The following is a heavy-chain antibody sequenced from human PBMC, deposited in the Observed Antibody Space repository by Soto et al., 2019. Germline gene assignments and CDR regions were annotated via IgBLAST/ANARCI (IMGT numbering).Heavy chain of an antibody. J-gene: IGHJ4*02. CDR1: GFTFSRYG. D-gene: IGHD1-26*01. CDR3: AKEEYRGSSFDH. Sequence: QVQLVESGGGVVQPGRSLRLSCAASGFTFSRYGMHWVRQAPGKGLEWVARISHDGNNRFYADSVNGRFTISRDNSKDTLYLQVNSLRPEDTAVFYCAKEEYRGSSFDHWGQGALVTVSS. CDR2: ISHDGNNR. V-gene: IGHV3-30*18.